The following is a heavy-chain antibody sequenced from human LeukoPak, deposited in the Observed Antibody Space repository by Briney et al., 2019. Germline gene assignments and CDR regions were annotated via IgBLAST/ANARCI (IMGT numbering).Heavy chain of an antibody. Sequence: PSETLSLTCTVSGGSISSYYWSWIRQPPGKGLEWIAYISDIGSINYNPSLKSRVTISLDTSKNQFSLKLSSVTAADTAVYYCARGLAIQPYCSGGRCYRYGMDVWGQGTTVTVSS. CDR3: ARGLAIQPYCSGGRCYRYGMDV. CDR1: GGSISSYY. CDR2: ISDIGSI. J-gene: IGHJ6*02. V-gene: IGHV4-59*12. D-gene: IGHD2-15*01.